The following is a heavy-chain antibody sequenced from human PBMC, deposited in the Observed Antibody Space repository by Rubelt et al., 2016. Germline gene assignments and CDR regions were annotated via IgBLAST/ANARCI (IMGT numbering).Heavy chain of an antibody. Sequence: VHLVESGGGVVQPGRSLRLSCAASGFTFSDYAMHWVRQAPGKGLVWVSHINSDGSGTGYADSVQGRFSVAGDNAKNTLYLQMNSLRAEDTAVYYCAASFDYWGQGTLVTVSS. CDR1: GFTFSDYA. J-gene: IGHJ4*02. CDR3: AASFDY. CDR2: INSDGSGT. V-gene: IGHV3-74*02.